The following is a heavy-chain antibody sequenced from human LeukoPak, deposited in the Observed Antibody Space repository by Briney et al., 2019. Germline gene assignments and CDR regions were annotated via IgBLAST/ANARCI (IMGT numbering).Heavy chain of an antibody. Sequence: SQTLSLTCTVSGGSISSGSYYWSWIRQPAGKGLEWIGRIYTSASTNYNPSLKSRVTISVDTSKNQFSLKLSSVTAADTAVYYCAREITYYYDSSGYYYYFDYWGQGTLVTVSS. J-gene: IGHJ4*02. CDR2: IYTSAST. D-gene: IGHD3-22*01. CDR1: GGSISSGSYY. CDR3: AREITYYYDSSGYYYYFDY. V-gene: IGHV4-61*02.